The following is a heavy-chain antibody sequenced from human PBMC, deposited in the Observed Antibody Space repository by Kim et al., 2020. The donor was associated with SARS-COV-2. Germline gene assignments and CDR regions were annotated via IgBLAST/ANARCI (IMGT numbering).Heavy chain of an antibody. CDR1: GFTFSSYP. D-gene: IGHD3-22*01. Sequence: GGSLRLSCAASGFTFSSYPIHWVRQAPGKGLESVSAISPNGDNTYYATSVKGRFTISRDNSKSTLYLQMGSLTTEDMAVYYCAREVKGYCHYWSQGTLVTVSS. CDR2: ISPNGDNT. J-gene: IGHJ4*02. V-gene: IGHV3-64*01. CDR3: AREVKGYCHY.